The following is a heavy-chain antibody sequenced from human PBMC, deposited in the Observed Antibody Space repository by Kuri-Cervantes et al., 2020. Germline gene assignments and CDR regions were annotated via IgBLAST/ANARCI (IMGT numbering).Heavy chain of an antibody. J-gene: IGHJ6*03. V-gene: IGHV3-48*01. CDR3: ARRGGTYSSSDYSYYYMDV. D-gene: IGHD6-6*01. CDR2: ISSSSSTI. Sequence: GESLKISCAASGFTFSSYSMNWVRQAPGKGLEWVSYISSSSSTIYYADSVKGRFTISRDNAKNSLYLQMSSLRAEDTAVYYCARRGGTYSSSDYSYYYMDVWGKGTTVTVSS. CDR1: GFTFSSYS.